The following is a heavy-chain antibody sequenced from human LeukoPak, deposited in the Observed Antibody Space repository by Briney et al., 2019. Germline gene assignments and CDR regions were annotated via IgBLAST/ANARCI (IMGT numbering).Heavy chain of an antibody. CDR1: GCTFTSYG. Sequence: ASVKVSCKASGCTFTSYGISWVRQAPGQGLEWVGWISAYNGNTNYAQKLQGRVTMTTDTSTSTAYMELRSLRSDDTAVYYCARGSGSGWYIPFDYWGQGTLVTVSS. J-gene: IGHJ4*02. CDR3: ARGSGSGWYIPFDY. V-gene: IGHV1-18*01. CDR2: ISAYNGNT. D-gene: IGHD6-19*01.